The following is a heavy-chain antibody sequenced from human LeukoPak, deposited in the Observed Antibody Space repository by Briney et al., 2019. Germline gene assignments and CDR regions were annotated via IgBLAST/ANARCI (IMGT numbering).Heavy chain of an antibody. Sequence: ASVKVSCKASGYTFTSYGISWVRQAPGQGLEWMGWISAYNGNTNYAQKLQGRVTMTTDTSTSTAYMELRSLRSDDTAVYYCARETPGAGHFDYWGQGSLVTVSS. CDR2: ISAYNGNT. J-gene: IGHJ4*02. V-gene: IGHV1-18*01. CDR3: ARETPGAGHFDY. CDR1: GYTFTSYG. D-gene: IGHD7-27*01.